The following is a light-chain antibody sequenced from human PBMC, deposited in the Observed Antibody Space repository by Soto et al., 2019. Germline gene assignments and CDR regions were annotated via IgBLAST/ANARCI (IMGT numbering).Light chain of an antibody. CDR1: QGIRND. CDR3: LQHNSYPWT. CDR2: AAS. J-gene: IGKJ1*01. Sequence: DIQMTQSPSSLSASVGDRVTITCRASQGIRNDVGWYQQKPGKAPKRRIYAASSLQSGVPSRCSGSGSGTECTRTSSSLQPEDFATYDCLQHNSYPWTVGQGTKVDIK. V-gene: IGKV1-17*01.